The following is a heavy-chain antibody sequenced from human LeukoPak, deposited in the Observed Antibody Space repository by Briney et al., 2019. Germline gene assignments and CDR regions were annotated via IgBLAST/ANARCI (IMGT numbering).Heavy chain of an antibody. V-gene: IGHV3-21*01. D-gene: IGHD4-17*01. CDR1: GFTFSSYS. Sequence: PGGSLRLSCAASGFTFSSYSMNWVRQAPGKGLEWVSSISSSSSYIYYADSVKGRFTISRDNAKNSLYLQMNSLRAEDTAVYYCARDFPPHHMTTVTTMDYWGQGTLVTVSS. CDR3: ARDFPPHHMTTVTTMDY. J-gene: IGHJ4*02. CDR2: ISSSSSYI.